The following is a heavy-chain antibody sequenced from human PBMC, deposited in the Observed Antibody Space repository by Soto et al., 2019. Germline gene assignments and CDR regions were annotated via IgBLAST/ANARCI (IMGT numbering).Heavy chain of an antibody. J-gene: IGHJ4*02. D-gene: IGHD5-12*01. Sequence: ASETLSLTCAVYGGSFSGYYWSWIRQPPGKGLEWIGEINHSGSTNYNPSLKSRVTISVDTSKNQFSLKLSSVTAADTAVYYCARTPHRGYSGYGNIDYWGQGTLVTVS. V-gene: IGHV4-34*01. CDR1: GGSFSGYY. CDR2: INHSGST. CDR3: ARTPHRGYSGYGNIDY.